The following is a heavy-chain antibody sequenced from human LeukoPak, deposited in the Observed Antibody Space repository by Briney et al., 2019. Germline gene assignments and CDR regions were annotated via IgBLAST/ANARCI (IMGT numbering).Heavy chain of an antibody. V-gene: IGHV3-23*01. Sequence: GGSLRLSCAASGFTFSTYDMSWVRQAPGKGLEWVSGISSSGGSTYYVDSMKGRFTISRDNSKNTLYLQMNSLRAEDTAVYYCAKSALYDFWSGYPPPTFDYWGQGALVTVSS. D-gene: IGHD3-3*01. CDR3: AKSALYDFWSGYPPPTFDY. CDR2: ISSSGGST. J-gene: IGHJ4*02. CDR1: GFTFSTYD.